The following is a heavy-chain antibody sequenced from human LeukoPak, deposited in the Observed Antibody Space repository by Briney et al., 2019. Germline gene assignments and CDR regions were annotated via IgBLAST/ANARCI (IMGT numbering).Heavy chain of an antibody. CDR1: GYTFISYG. D-gene: IGHD1-14*01. CDR3: ARNQPPEGPDY. CDR2: IGTHIGNT. J-gene: IGHJ4*02. V-gene: IGHV1-18*01. Sequence: RVASVKVSCKASGYTFISYGITWVRQAPGQGLEWMGWIGTHIGNTKYAQKLQGRVTMTTDTSTSTAYMELRSLISDDTAVYYCARNQPPEGPDYWGQGTLVTVSS.